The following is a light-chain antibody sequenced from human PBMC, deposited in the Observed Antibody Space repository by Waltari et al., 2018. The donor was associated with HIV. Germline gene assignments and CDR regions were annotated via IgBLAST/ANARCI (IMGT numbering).Light chain of an antibody. CDR1: SRDVGGYNY. CDR3: CSYAGGYTLV. Sequence: QSALTQPRSVSGSPGQSVTISCTGTSRDVGGYNYVSWSQQHPGKAPKLIIYDVTKRPSGVPDRFSGSKSGNTASLTISGLQAEDEADYFCCSYAGGYTLVFGGGTKLTVL. CDR2: DVT. V-gene: IGLV2-11*01. J-gene: IGLJ3*02.